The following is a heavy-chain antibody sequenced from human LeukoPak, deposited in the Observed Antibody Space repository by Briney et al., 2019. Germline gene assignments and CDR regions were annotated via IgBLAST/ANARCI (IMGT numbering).Heavy chain of an antibody. J-gene: IGHJ4*02. CDR1: GYTFTSYG. D-gene: IGHD3-22*01. V-gene: IGHV1-18*01. Sequence: ASVKVSFKASGYTFTSYGISWVRHAPGQGLEWMGWISAYNGNTNYAQKLQGRVTMTTDTSTSTAYMELRSLRSDDTAVYYCARDISTYYYDSSGRLGDWGQGTLVTVSS. CDR3: ARDISTYYYDSSGRLGD. CDR2: ISAYNGNT.